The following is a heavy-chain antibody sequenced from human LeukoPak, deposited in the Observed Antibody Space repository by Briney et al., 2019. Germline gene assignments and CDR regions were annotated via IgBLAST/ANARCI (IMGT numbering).Heavy chain of an antibody. D-gene: IGHD3-10*01. CDR1: GFTFDVYG. CDR2: INWNGGSI. J-gene: IGHJ4*02. CDR3: AREHYGSGSYYSGYYFDY. Sequence: PGGSLRLSCAASGFTFDVYGMRWVRQAPGKGLEWVSGINWNGGSIGYADSVKGRFTISRDNAKNSLYLQMNSLRAEETALYYCAREHYGSGSYYSGYYFDYWGQGTLVTVSS. V-gene: IGHV3-20*04.